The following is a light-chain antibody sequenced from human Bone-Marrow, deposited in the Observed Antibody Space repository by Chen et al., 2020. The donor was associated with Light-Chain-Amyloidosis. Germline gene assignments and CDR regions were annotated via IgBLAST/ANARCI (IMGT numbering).Light chain of an antibody. J-gene: IGLJ3*02. CDR1: NIGSTS. CDR3: QVWDRSRDRPV. V-gene: IGLV3-21*02. CDR2: DDS. Sequence: SYVLTQPSSVSVAPGQTATIACGGNNIGSTSVHWYQQTPGQAPLLVVYDDSDRPSGIPERWSGANSGTTATLTSSRAEAGDEADDYCQVWDRSRDRPVFGGGTKLTVL.